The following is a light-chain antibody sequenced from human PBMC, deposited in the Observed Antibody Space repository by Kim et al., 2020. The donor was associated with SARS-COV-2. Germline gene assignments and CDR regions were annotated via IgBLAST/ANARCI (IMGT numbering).Light chain of an antibody. J-gene: IGKJ1*01. Sequence: AFVGDRVTLTCGTSEGISSSLAWYPQKPEKVPMLLIYGASTLRSGVPSRFRGSGSGTDFTHTNSSLPPEDAATYYCQKYNSAPWTFGQGAKVDIE. V-gene: IGKV1-27*01. CDR1: EGISSS. CDR3: QKYNSAPWT. CDR2: GAS.